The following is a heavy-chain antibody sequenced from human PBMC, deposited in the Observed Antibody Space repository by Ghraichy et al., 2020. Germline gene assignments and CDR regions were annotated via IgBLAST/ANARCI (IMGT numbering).Heavy chain of an antibody. CDR1: GGSISSSSYY. D-gene: IGHD6-13*01. CDR3: ARRPGIADY. J-gene: IGHJ4*02. Sequence: SETLSLTCTVSGGSISSSSYYWGWIRQPPGKGLEWIGSIYYSGSTYYNPSLKSRVTISVDTSKNQFSLKLSSVTAADTAVYYCARRPGIADYWGQGTLVTVSS. V-gene: IGHV4-39*07. CDR2: IYYSGST.